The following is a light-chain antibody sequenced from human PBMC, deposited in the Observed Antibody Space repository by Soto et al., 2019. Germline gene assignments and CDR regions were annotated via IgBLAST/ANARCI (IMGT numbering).Light chain of an antibody. CDR2: KVN. CDR1: SSDVGGYNY. Sequence: QSALTQPASVSGSPGQSIAISCTGTSSDVGGYNYVSWYQHHPGKAPKLMIFKVNNRPSGVSDRFSGSKSGNTASLTISGLQAEDEADYYCNSYTSTSTQVFGTGTKLTVL. V-gene: IGLV2-14*01. J-gene: IGLJ1*01. CDR3: NSYTSTSTQV.